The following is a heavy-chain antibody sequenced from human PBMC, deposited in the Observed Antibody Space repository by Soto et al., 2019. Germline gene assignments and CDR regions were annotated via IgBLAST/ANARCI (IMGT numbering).Heavy chain of an antibody. D-gene: IGHD3-3*01. CDR2: INHSGST. J-gene: IGHJ5*02. CDR3: ARGLEGAPFGP. CDR1: GGSFSGYY. Sequence: QVQLQQWGAGLLKPSETLSLTCAVYGGSFSGYYWSWIRQPPGKGLEWIGEINHSGSTNYNPSLKSRVTISVDTSKNQFSLKLSSGTAADTAVYYCARGLEGAPFGPWGQGTLVTVSS. V-gene: IGHV4-34*01.